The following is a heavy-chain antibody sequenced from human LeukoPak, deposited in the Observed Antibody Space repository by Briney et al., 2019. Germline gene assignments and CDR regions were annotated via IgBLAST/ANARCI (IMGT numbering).Heavy chain of an antibody. J-gene: IGHJ4*02. CDR2: FYPGDADT. CDR3: ARRSSCWYLDY. V-gene: IGHV5-51*01. D-gene: IGHD6-19*01. Sequence: GESLKISRNSPGYRFTRYWIGWVRPMPGEGREWRLIFYPGDADTRYTPSFQGQVTISADKSIRTVYLQWSSLKASGTAMYYCARRSSCWYLDYWGQGTLVTVSS. CDR1: GYRFTRYW.